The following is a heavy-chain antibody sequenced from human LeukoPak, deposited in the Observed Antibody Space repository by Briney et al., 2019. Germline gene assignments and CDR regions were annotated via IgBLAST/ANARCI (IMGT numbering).Heavy chain of an antibody. Sequence: GGSLRLSCAASRFSFSSYGMHWVRQAPGKGLEWVAYLQYDRTNVQYADSVRGRFTISRDNSKNTLYLQMNSLRAEDTAVYYCARDRKVELLWFGELDYWGQGTLVTVSS. J-gene: IGHJ4*02. CDR2: LQYDRTNV. CDR1: RFSFSSYG. V-gene: IGHV3-30*02. CDR3: ARDRKVELLWFGELDY. D-gene: IGHD3-10*01.